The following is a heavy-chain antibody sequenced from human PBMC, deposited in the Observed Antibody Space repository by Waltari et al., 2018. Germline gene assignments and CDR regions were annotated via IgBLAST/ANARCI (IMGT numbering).Heavy chain of an antibody. CDR2: ISYDGSNK. J-gene: IGHJ4*02. CDR1: GFTFSSYA. CDR3: AREGGYGDQHLDY. Sequence: QVQLVESGGGVVQPGRSLRLSCAASGFTFSSYAMQWVRQAPGKGLEWVAVISYDGSNKYYADSVKGRFTISRDNSKNTLYLQMNSLRAEDTAVYYCAREGGYGDQHLDYWGQGTLVTVSS. D-gene: IGHD4-17*01. V-gene: IGHV3-30*01.